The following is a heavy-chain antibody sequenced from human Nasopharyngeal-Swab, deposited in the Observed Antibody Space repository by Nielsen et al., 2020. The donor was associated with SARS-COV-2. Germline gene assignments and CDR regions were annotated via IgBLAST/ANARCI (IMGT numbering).Heavy chain of an antibody. Sequence: ASVKVSCKASGYTFTGYYMHWVRQVPGQGLEWMGRINPNSGGTNYAQKFQGRVTMTRDTSISTAYMELSRLRSDDTAVYYCARGPLYYYDSENHFDYWGQGTLVTVSS. J-gene: IGHJ4*02. CDR2: INPNSGGT. V-gene: IGHV1-2*06. D-gene: IGHD3-22*01. CDR3: ARGPLYYYDSENHFDY. CDR1: GYTFTGYY.